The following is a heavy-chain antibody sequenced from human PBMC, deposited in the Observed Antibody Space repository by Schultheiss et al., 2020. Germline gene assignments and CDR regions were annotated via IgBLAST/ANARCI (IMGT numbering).Heavy chain of an antibody. CDR2: ISYDGSNK. Sequence: GESLKISCAASGFTFSSYGMHWVRQAPGKGLEWVAVISYDGSNKYYADSVKGRFTISRDNSKNTLYLQMNSLRAEDTAVYYCARDSGDLSSYGDYEDYWGQGTLVTVSS. CDR1: GFTFSSYG. J-gene: IGHJ4*02. D-gene: IGHD4-17*01. V-gene: IGHV3-33*05. CDR3: ARDSGDLSSYGDYEDY.